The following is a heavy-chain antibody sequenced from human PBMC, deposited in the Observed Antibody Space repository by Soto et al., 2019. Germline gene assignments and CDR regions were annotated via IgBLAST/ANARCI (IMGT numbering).Heavy chain of an antibody. CDR1: GGSISGYY. V-gene: IGHV4-59*01. Sequence: SETLSLTCTVSGGSISGYYWSWIRQPPGKGLEWIGYIYSSGSTHYNPSLQSRVTISADTSKNQVSLKVRSVTAADTAVYYCARDHPHSYGVYYFDYWGQGTPVTVSS. J-gene: IGHJ4*02. CDR3: ARDHPHSYGVYYFDY. CDR2: IYSSGST. D-gene: IGHD5-18*01.